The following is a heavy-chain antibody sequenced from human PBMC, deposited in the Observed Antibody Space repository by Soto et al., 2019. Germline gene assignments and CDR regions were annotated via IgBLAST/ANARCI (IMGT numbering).Heavy chain of an antibody. V-gene: IGHV1-2*02. Sequence: QLHLVQSGAVVKKPGASVTVSCSASGYPVTAYYMHWVRQAPGRGLEWMGGINPATGAAKYTQTFQGRVTMTRDTSTGTVFMELSGLTSEDTAVFYWAGGGGVGVAGSAAFDMWGQGTLVTVSS. CDR2: INPATGAA. CDR3: AGGGGVGVAGSAAFDM. D-gene: IGHD3-3*01. CDR1: GYPVTAYY. J-gene: IGHJ3*02.